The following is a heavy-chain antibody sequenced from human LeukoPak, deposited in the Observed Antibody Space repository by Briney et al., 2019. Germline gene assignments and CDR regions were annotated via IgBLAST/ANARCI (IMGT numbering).Heavy chain of an antibody. CDR1: GFTFGDYA. D-gene: IGHD6-13*01. J-gene: IGHJ4*02. CDR2: IRSKAYGGTT. Sequence: GGSLRLSCTASGFTFGDYAMSWFRQAPGKGLEWVGFIRSKAYGGTTEYAASVKGRFTISRDDSKSIAYLQMNSLKTEDTAVYYCTRDNRGSSWYEGFDYWGQGTLVTVSS. V-gene: IGHV3-49*03. CDR3: TRDNRGSSWYEGFDY.